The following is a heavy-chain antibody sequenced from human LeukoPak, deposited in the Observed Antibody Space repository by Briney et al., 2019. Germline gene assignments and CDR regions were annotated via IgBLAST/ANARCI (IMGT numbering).Heavy chain of an antibody. CDR1: GFTFSSYW. CDR3: ARGTYSSGWSYYYYCYMDV. CDR2: IKQDGSEK. J-gene: IGHJ6*03. Sequence: GGSLRLSCAASGFTFSSYWMSWVRQAPGKGLEWVANIKQDGSEKYYVDSVKGRFTISRDNAKNSLYLQMNSLRAEDTAVYYCARGTYSSGWSYYYYCYMDVWGKGTTVTISS. V-gene: IGHV3-7*04. D-gene: IGHD6-19*01.